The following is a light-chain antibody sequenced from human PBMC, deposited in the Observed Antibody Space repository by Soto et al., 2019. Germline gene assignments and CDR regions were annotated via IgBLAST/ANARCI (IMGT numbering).Light chain of an antibody. Sequence: DIQMTQCPSTLSATAGDRVTITCRASQSISSWLAWYQQKPGKAPKLLIYKASTLESGVPSNFSGSGSGTEFTLSISSLQPEDFATYYCQQYNSYPWTFGQGTKVDIK. V-gene: IGKV1-5*03. J-gene: IGKJ1*01. CDR1: QSISSW. CDR2: KAS. CDR3: QQYNSYPWT.